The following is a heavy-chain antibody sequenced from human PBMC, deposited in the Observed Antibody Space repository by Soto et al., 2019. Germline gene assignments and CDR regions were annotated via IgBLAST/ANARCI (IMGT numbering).Heavy chain of an antibody. J-gene: IGHJ4*02. CDR2: IYYSGST. V-gene: IGHV4-30-4*01. CDR1: GGPISSGDYY. D-gene: IGHD3-3*01. Sequence: SETLSLTCTVSGGPISSGDYYWSWIRQPPGKGLEWIGYIYYSGSTYYNPSLKSRVTISVDTSKNQFSLKLSSVTAADTAVYYCARESPGITIFGVADYYFDYWGQGTLVTVSS. CDR3: ARESPGITIFGVADYYFDY.